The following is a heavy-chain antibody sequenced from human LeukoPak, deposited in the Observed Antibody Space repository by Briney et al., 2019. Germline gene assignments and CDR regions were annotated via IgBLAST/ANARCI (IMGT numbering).Heavy chain of an antibody. CDR3: AKGANVAVAGTYWFDP. V-gene: IGHV3-9*01. D-gene: IGHD6-19*01. Sequence: PGRSLRLSCAASGFTFDDYAMHWVRQAPGKGLEWVSGISWNSGSIGYADSVKGRFTISRDNAKNSLYLQMNSLRAEDTALYYCAKGANVAVAGTYWFDPWGQGTLVTVSS. J-gene: IGHJ5*02. CDR1: GFTFDDYA. CDR2: ISWNSGSI.